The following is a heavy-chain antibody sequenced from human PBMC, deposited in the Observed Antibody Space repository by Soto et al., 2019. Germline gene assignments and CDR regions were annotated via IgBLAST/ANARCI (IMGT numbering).Heavy chain of an antibody. V-gene: IGHV2-5*02. J-gene: IGHJ4*02. Sequence: QITLKESGPSPVKPTQTLTVTCTFSGFSLSNSGVGVAWIRQPPGKALEWLALIYGDNDKRYSPSLKTRLTITKDTSNTQVVLTMTNMDPVDTATYYCARCTLHDYGDYDPGTSHVFDSWGQGTLVTVSS. CDR2: IYGDNDK. CDR3: ARCTLHDYGDYDPGTSHVFDS. D-gene: IGHD4-17*01. CDR1: GFSLSNSGVG.